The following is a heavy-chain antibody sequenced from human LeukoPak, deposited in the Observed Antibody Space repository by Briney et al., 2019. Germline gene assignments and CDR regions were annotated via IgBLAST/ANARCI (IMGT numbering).Heavy chain of an antibody. Sequence: ASVKVSCKASGYSFTSNVISWVRQAPGQGLEWMGWISAYNGNTNYAQKLQGRVTMTTDTSTSTAYMELRSLRSDDTAVYYCARDTSITMVRGVIDYWGQGTLVTVSS. CDR1: GYSFTSNV. V-gene: IGHV1-18*01. D-gene: IGHD3-10*01. J-gene: IGHJ4*02. CDR2: ISAYNGNT. CDR3: ARDTSITMVRGVIDY.